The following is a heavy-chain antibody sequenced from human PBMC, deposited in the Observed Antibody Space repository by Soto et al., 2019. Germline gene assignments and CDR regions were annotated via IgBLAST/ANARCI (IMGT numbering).Heavy chain of an antibody. Sequence: PGGSLRLSCAASGFTFSDYYMSWIRQAPGKGLERVSYISSSGSTIYYADSVKGRFTISRDNAKNSLYLQMNSLRAEDTAVYYCARDLILEWSGKGAFDIWGQGTMVTVSS. J-gene: IGHJ3*02. CDR2: ISSSGSTI. V-gene: IGHV3-11*01. D-gene: IGHD3-3*01. CDR1: GFTFSDYY. CDR3: ARDLILEWSGKGAFDI.